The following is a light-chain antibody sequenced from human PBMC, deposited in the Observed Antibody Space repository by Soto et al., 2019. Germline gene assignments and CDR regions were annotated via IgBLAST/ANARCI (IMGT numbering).Light chain of an antibody. Sequence: QSVLTQPPSASGSPGQSVTISCTGTSSDVGRYNYVSWYQQHPGKAPKLMIYEVTNRPSGVPDRFSGSKSGNTASLTVSGLQAEDEADYYCSSYAGSNNLLFGGGTQLTVL. J-gene: IGLJ2*01. V-gene: IGLV2-8*01. CDR3: SSYAGSNNLL. CDR2: EVT. CDR1: SSDVGRYNY.